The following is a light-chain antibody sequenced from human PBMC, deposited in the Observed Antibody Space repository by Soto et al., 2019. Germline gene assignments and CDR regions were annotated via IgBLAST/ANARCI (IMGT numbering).Light chain of an antibody. Sequence: DIQMTQSPSFVSASVGDRVTITCRASQGISKWLAWYQQKPGRAPKILIFAASTLQRGVPSRFSGGGSGTDFTLTISSLQPEDSATYYCQQADSIPLTFGGGTKVDIK. CDR2: AAS. J-gene: IGKJ4*01. CDR1: QGISKW. V-gene: IGKV1-12*01. CDR3: QQADSIPLT.